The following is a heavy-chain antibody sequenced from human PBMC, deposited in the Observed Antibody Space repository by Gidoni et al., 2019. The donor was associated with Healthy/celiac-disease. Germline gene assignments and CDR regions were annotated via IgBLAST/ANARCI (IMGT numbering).Heavy chain of an antibody. CDR3: ARDSTGSSWYGTSIPFLDY. CDR1: GFTFSSYG. J-gene: IGHJ4*02. D-gene: IGHD6-13*01. CDR2: IWYDVSNK. Sequence: QVQLVESGGGVVQPGRSRRLSCAASGFTFSSYGMHWVRQAPGVGLEWVAVIWYDVSNKYYADSVKGRFTISRDNSKNMLYLQMNSLRAEDTAVYYCARDSTGSSWYGTSIPFLDYWGQGTLVTVSS. V-gene: IGHV3-33*01.